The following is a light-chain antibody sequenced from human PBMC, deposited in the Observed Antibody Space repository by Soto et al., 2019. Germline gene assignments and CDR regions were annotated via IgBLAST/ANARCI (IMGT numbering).Light chain of an antibody. CDR2: DTS. CDR1: QCINGY. CDR3: QQFYKTPYT. V-gene: IGKV1-39*01. Sequence: DLQMTQSPSSLSASVGDTVTIKCRTSQCINGYLNWYQQKPGKAPNLLIFDTSSIHSGVPLRFSGSGSQTEFTLTISGAQPEDVASYYCQQFYKTPYTFGQGTKLEIK. J-gene: IGKJ2*01.